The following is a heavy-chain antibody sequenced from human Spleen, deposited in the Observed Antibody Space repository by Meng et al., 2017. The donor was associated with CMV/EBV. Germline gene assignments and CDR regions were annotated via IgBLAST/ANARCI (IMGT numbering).Heavy chain of an antibody. Sequence: ASVKVSCKASGYTFTSYGISWVRQAPGQGLEWMGWISAYNGNTNYAQKLQGRVTMTTDTSTSTAYMELRSLRSDDTAVYYCARGGWTYYDFWSGYYWARYFDYWGQGTLVTVS. V-gene: IGHV1-18*01. CDR3: ARGGWTYYDFWSGYYWARYFDY. CDR1: GYTFTSYG. D-gene: IGHD3-3*01. CDR2: ISAYNGNT. J-gene: IGHJ4*02.